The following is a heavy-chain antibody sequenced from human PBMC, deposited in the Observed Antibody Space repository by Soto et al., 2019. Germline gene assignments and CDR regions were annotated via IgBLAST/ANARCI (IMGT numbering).Heavy chain of an antibody. D-gene: IGHD5-18*01. Sequence: EVHLLESGGGFLQPGGSLRLSCAASGFSFSIFAMNWVRQAPGKGLEWVSTISSGGGTTLYADSVKGRFTISRDNSKNTVSLQMNSLRAEDTAVYYCVRGYSYVWVQGTLVTVSS. CDR3: VRGYSYV. CDR2: ISSGGGTT. CDR1: GFSFSIFA. V-gene: IGHV3-23*01. J-gene: IGHJ4*02.